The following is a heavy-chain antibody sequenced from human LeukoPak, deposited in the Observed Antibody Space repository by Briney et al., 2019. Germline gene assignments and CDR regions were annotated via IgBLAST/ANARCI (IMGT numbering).Heavy chain of an antibody. CDR3: ARDNRSGSYPPSI. D-gene: IGHD3-10*01. Sequence: GGSLRLSCAASGFTFSSYSMNWVRQAPGKGLEWVSSITNSGNYIYFADSVKGRFAIARDNANNSLYLQMNSLRAEDTAVYYCARDNRSGSYPPSIWGQGTLVTVSS. J-gene: IGHJ4*02. V-gene: IGHV3-21*06. CDR1: GFTFSSYS. CDR2: ITNSGNYI.